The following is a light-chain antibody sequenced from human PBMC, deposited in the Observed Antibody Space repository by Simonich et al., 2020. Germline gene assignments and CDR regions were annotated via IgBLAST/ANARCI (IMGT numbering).Light chain of an antibody. CDR2: DVR. Sequence: QSALTQPASVSGSPGQSITISCTGTSSDVGGYNYVSWYQQHPGKAPKLIIYDVRKRPSVVSNRFSGSKSGNTASLTISGLQAEDEADYYCSSYTSSSTWVFGGGTKLTVL. V-gene: IGLV2-14*01. J-gene: IGLJ3*02. CDR1: SSDVGGYNY. CDR3: SSYTSSSTWV.